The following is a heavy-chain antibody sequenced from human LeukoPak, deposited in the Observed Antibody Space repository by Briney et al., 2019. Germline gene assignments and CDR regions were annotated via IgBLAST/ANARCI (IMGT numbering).Heavy chain of an antibody. CDR2: INHSGST. D-gene: IGHD2-15*01. J-gene: IGHJ5*02. V-gene: IGHV4-34*01. CDR1: GGSFSGYY. Sequence: SETLSLTCAVYGGSFSGYYWSWIRQPPGKGLEWIGEINHSGSTNYNPSLKSRVTISVDTSKNQFSLKLSSVTAADTAVYYCARGGHCSGGSCYSDHPHTDHNWFDPRGQGTLVTVSS. CDR3: ARGGHCSGGSCYSDHPHTDHNWFDP.